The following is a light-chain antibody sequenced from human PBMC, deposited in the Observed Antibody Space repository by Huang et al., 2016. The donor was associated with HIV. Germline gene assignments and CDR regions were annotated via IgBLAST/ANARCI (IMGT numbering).Light chain of an antibody. CDR3: QQYDNWPPYT. CDR1: QSIDNN. J-gene: IGKJ2*01. Sequence: EIVMTQSPATLSVSPGERATLSCRASQSIDNNLAWYQQKPDQAPRLLLSGASTRATGIPARFSGSGSGTDFTLTISSLQPEDSAVYYCQQYDNWPPYTFGQGTDLEIK. V-gene: IGKV3-15*01. CDR2: GAS.